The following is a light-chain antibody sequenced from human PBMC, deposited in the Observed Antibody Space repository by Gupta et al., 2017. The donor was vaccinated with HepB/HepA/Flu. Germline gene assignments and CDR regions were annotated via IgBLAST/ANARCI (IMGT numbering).Light chain of an antibody. V-gene: IGLV1-47*02. CDR3: GECYDSLICYV. Sequence: VSTPPPSASGTPGQRVTISCSGSSSNIGNDNAYWYQQLPGTTPKLLIYNDNQRPSGVPARFSDSKSGTTASLTISGLGAEDDADYYSGECYDSLICYVFGAGTKVTVL. CDR1: SSNIGNDN. CDR2: NDN. J-gene: IGLJ1*01.